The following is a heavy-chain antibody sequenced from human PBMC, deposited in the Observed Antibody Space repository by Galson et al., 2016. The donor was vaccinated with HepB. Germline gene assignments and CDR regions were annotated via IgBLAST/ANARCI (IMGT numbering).Heavy chain of an antibody. CDR3: ARHPLGASVVYYHLMDV. D-gene: IGHD3-16*01. J-gene: IGHJ6*02. CDR2: IDPHEFYT. Sequence: QSGAEVKKPGGSLRISCEGSGYNFPSYWISWVRQLPGKGLEWVGRIDPHEFYTDYSPSFQGHVIISVDSSIRTVYLHWNSLQASDTAMYYCARHPLGASVVYYHLMDVWGPGTTVTVSS. CDR1: GYNFPSYW. V-gene: IGHV5-10-1*01.